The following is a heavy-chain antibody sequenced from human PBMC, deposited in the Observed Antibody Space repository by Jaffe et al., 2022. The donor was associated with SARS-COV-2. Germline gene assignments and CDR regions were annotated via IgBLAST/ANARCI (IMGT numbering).Heavy chain of an antibody. CDR2: ISGSGGST. J-gene: IGHJ4*02. D-gene: IGHD3-3*01. CDR3: AKDLRSSGYYTLYYFDY. Sequence: EVQLLESGGGLVQPGGSLRLSCAASGFTFSSYAMSWVRQAPGKGLEWVSAISGSGGSTYYADSVKGRFTISRDNSKNTLYLQMNSLRAEDTAVYYCAKDLRSSGYYTLYYFDYWGQGTLVTVSS. CDR1: GFTFSSYA. V-gene: IGHV3-23*01.